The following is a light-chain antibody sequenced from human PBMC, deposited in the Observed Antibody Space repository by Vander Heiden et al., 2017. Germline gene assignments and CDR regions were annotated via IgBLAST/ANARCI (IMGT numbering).Light chain of an antibody. CDR3: SSYTSSNTYV. J-gene: IGLJ1*01. V-gene: IGLV2-14*03. CDR1: SSDVGGYNY. Sequence: QSALTHPASVSGSPGQSITISCTGTSSDVGGYNYVSWYQQHPGKAPKLMIYDVTNRPSWVSNRFSGSKSGNTASLTISGLQAEDEADYYCSSYTSSNTYVFGTGTKVTVL. CDR2: DVT.